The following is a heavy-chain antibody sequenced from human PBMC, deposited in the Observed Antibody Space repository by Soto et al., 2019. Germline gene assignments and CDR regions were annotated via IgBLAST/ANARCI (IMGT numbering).Heavy chain of an antibody. CDR1: GYTFTGYY. Sequence: GASVKVSCKASGYTFTGYYMHWVRQAPGRGLEWMGWINPNSGGTNYAQKFQGRVTMTRDTSISTAYMELSRLRSDDTAVYYCASSKILYSGLLVGTRSAFDVWGQGTMVT. CDR3: ASSKILYSGLLVGTRSAFDV. V-gene: IGHV1-2*02. CDR2: INPNSGGT. J-gene: IGHJ3*01. D-gene: IGHD1-26*01.